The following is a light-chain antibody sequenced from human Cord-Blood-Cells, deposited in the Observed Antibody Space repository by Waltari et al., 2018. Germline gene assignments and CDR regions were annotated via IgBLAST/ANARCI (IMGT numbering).Light chain of an antibody. CDR3: QQSYSTPWT. CDR2: AAS. J-gene: IGKJ1*01. CDR1: QSISSY. V-gene: IGKV1-39*01. Sequence: DIQMTQSPSSLSASVGDRVTITCRASQSISSYLNWYQQKPGKAPKLLIYAASSLHSGVPSRFSGSGSGTDFTLTIISLQPENFATYYCQQSYSTPWTFGQGTKVEIK.